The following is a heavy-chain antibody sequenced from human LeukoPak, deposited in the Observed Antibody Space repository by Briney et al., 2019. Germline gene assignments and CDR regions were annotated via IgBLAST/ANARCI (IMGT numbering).Heavy chain of an antibody. D-gene: IGHD3-16*01. J-gene: IGHJ5*02. CDR2: ISHRGST. V-gene: IGHV4-59*01. CDR1: GGSISGYY. CDR3: ARGFEGVAGWFDP. Sequence: SETLSLTCTVSGGSISGYYWSWIRQPPGKTLEWIGYISHRGSTKYNLSLKSRVTMSVDTSKNQFSLRLSSVIAADTAMYYCARGFEGVAGWFDPWGQGTVVTVSS.